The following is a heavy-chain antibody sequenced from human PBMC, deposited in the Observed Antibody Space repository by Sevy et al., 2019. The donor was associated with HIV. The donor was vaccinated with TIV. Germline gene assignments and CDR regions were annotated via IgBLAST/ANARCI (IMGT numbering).Heavy chain of an antibody. CDR3: ARDFTIFGVVSGIDY. CDR1: GFTFRTYS. Sequence: GGSLRLSCAASGFTFRTYSMNWVRQAPGKGLEWLSSISDDSRYIYYSDSVKGRFTISRANAKNLLFLQMNNLRVEDTPIYYCARDFTIFGVVSGIDYWGQGNLVTVSS. CDR2: ISDDSRYI. V-gene: IGHV3-21*04. J-gene: IGHJ4*02. D-gene: IGHD3-3*01.